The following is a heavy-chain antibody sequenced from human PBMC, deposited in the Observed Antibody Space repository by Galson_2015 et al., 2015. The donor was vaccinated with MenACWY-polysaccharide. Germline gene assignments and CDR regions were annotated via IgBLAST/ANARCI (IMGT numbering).Heavy chain of an antibody. CDR1: GLKFRGSG. Sequence: SLRLSCAASGLKFRGSGMHWVRQAPGKGLEWVAVIQYDGSQKQYIDSVKGRFTISRDNSKNTLYLEVNSLRAEDTALYYCAREGSRIVFHAFDVWGQETMVIVSS. V-gene: IGHV3-33*01. J-gene: IGHJ3*01. CDR2: IQYDGSQK. D-gene: IGHD3-10*02. CDR3: AREGSRIVFHAFDV.